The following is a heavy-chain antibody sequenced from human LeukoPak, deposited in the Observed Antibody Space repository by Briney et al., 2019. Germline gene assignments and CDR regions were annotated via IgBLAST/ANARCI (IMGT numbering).Heavy chain of an antibody. D-gene: IGHD2-21*02. CDR3: ARVVATYAAFYFDY. V-gene: IGHV4-59*01. J-gene: IGHJ4*02. CDR1: GGSISSYY. Sequence: PSETLSLTCTVSGGSISSYYWSWIRQPPGKGLEWIGYIYYSGSTNYNPSLKSRVTISVDTSKNQFSLKLSSVTAADTAVYYCARVVATYAAFYFDYWGQGTLVTVSS. CDR2: IYYSGST.